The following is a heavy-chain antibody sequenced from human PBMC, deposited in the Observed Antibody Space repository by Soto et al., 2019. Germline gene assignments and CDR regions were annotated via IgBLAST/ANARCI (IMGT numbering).Heavy chain of an antibody. CDR3: ARIREYYYDSSGYSAPYAFDI. CDR1: GGTFSSYA. Sequence: QVQLVQSGAEVKKPGSSVKVSCTASGGTFSSYAISWVRQAPGQGLEWMGGIIPIFGTANYAQKFQGRVTITADESTSTAYMELSSLRSEDTAVYYCARIREYYYDSSGYSAPYAFDIWGQGTMVTVSS. CDR2: IIPIFGTA. J-gene: IGHJ3*02. D-gene: IGHD3-22*01. V-gene: IGHV1-69*01.